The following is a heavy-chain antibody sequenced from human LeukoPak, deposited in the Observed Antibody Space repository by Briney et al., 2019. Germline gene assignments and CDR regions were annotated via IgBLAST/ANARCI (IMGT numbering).Heavy chain of an antibody. V-gene: IGHV4-34*01. CDR3: ARNVGATLEYFQH. D-gene: IGHD1-26*01. Sequence: PETLSLTCAVYGVSFSGYYWSWIRQPPGKGLEWIGEINHSGSTNYNPSLKSRVTISVDTSKNQFSLKLSSVTAADTAVYYCARNVGATLEYFQHWGQGTLVTVSS. CDR2: INHSGST. CDR1: GVSFSGYY. J-gene: IGHJ1*01.